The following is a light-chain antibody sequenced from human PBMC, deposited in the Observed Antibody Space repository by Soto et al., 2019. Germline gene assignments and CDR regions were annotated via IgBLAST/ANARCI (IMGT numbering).Light chain of an antibody. CDR1: QDISNY. V-gene: IGKV1-33*01. Sequence: DIQMTQSPSSLSASVGDRVTITCQASQDISNYLNWYQQKPGKAPKLLIYDASNLKTGVPSRFSGSGSGTDFTFTISSLQPEDIATYYCQHYDNLPLTFGGGTKVEIK. J-gene: IGKJ4*01. CDR3: QHYDNLPLT. CDR2: DAS.